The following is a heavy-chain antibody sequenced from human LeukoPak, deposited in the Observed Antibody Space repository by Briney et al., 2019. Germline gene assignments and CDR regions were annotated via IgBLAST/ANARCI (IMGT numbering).Heavy chain of an antibody. CDR3: ARHGVLRFLEQDAFDI. J-gene: IGHJ3*02. CDR1: GGSISSYY. Sequence: SETLSLTCTASGGSISSYYWSWIRQPPGKGLEWIGYIYYSGSTNYNPSLKSRVTISVDTSKNQFSLKLSSVTAADTAVYYCARHGVLRFLEQDAFDIWGQGTMVTVSS. CDR2: IYYSGST. D-gene: IGHD3-3*01. V-gene: IGHV4-59*08.